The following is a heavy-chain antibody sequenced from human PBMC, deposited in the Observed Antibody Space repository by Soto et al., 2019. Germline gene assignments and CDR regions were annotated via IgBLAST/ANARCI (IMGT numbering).Heavy chain of an antibody. CDR2: ISSSSSYI. CDR1: GFTFSSYS. V-gene: IGHV3-21*01. CDR3: ARETPPTMITFGGVIVS. J-gene: IGHJ4*02. D-gene: IGHD3-16*02. Sequence: PGGSLRLSCAASGFTFSSYSMNWVRQAPGKGLEWVSSISSSSSYIYYADSVKGRFTISRDNAKNSLYLQMKSLRAEDTAVYYCARETPPTMITFGGVIVSWGQGTLVTVSS.